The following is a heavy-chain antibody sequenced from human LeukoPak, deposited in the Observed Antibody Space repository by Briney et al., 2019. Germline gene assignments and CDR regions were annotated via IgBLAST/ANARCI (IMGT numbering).Heavy chain of an antibody. CDR1: GFTFSSYA. D-gene: IGHD6-13*01. V-gene: IGHV3-23*01. CDR2: ISGSGGST. Sequence: PGGSLRLSCAASGFTFSSYAMSWVRQAPGKGLEWVSAISGSGGSTYYADSVKGRFTISRDNSKNTLYLQMNSLRAEDTAVYYCAKAVSSSWYYRSCYFDYWGQGTLVTVSS. CDR3: AKAVSSSWYYRSCYFDY. J-gene: IGHJ4*02.